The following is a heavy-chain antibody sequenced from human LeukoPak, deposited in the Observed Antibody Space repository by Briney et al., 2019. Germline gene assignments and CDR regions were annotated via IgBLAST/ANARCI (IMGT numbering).Heavy chain of an antibody. J-gene: IGHJ6*03. Sequence: ASVKVSCKASGGTFSSYAISWVRQAPGQGLEWMGGIIPIFGTANYAQKFQGRVTITTDESTSTAYMELSSLRSEDTAVYYCAKEAKYYMDVWGKGTTVTVSS. CDR1: GGTFSSYA. CDR2: IIPIFGTA. CDR3: AKEAKYYMDV. V-gene: IGHV1-69*05. D-gene: IGHD4/OR15-4a*01.